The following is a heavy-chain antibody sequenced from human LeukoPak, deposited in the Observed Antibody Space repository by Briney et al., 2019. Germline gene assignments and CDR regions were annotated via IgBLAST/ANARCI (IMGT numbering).Heavy chain of an antibody. V-gene: IGHV3-23*01. Sequence: GWALRVSCPPCGFTFRRFVMTWVGPAPGRGRDGVESISGSGGSTYYADSVKGRFTISRDNPNNTLFLQMNSLRAEDTAVFYCAKTIRGSGSYSSSYPFDIWGHGTLVTVSS. CDR1: GFTFRRFV. D-gene: IGHD3-10*01. J-gene: IGHJ3*02. CDR3: AKTIRGSGSYSSSYPFDI. CDR2: ISGSGGST.